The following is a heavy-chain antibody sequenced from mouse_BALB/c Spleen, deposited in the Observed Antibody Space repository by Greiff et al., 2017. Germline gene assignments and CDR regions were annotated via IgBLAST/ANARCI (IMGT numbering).Heavy chain of an antibody. D-gene: IGHD1-2*01. CDR1: GSSITSDYA. V-gene: IGHV3-2*02. Sequence: EVKLMESGPGLVKPSQSLSLTCTVTGSSITSDYAWNWIRQFPGNKLEWMGYISYSGSTSYNPSLKSRISITRDTSKNQFFLQLNSVTTEDTATYYCARNPRNSLLRLRFAYWGQGTLVTVSA. CDR3: ARNPRNSLLRLRFAY. J-gene: IGHJ3*01. CDR2: ISYSGST.